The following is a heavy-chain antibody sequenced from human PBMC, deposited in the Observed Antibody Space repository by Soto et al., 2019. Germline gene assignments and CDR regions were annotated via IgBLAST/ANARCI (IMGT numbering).Heavy chain of an antibody. CDR2: IVVGSGNT. CDR1: GFTFTSCA. V-gene: IGHV1-58*01. Sequence: SVKVSCKASGFTFTSCAVQWVRQARGQRLEWIGWIVVGSGNTNYAQKFQERVTITRDMSTSTAYMELSSLRSEDTAVYYCAADRRGQFDIWGQGTMVTVSS. D-gene: IGHD3-16*01. J-gene: IGHJ3*02. CDR3: AADRRGQFDI.